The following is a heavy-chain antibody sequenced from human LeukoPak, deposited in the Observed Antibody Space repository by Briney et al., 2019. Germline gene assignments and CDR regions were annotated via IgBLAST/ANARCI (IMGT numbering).Heavy chain of an antibody. CDR1: GFTFSDYY. D-gene: IGHD3-10*01. CDR3: ARVQRAYYGSGSCDY. V-gene: IGHV3-11*04. J-gene: IGHJ4*02. CDR2: ISSSGSTI. Sequence: GGSLRLSCAASGFTFSDYYMSWIRQAPGKGPEWVSYISSSGSTIYYADSVKGRFTISRDNAKNSLYLQMNSLRAEDTAVYYCARVQRAYYGSGSCDYWGQGTLVTVSS.